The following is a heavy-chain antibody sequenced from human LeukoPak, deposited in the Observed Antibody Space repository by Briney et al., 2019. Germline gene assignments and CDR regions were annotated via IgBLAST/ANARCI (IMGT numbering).Heavy chain of an antibody. V-gene: IGHV4-59*08. CDR2: IYYSGST. Sequence: SETLSLTCTVSGRSIWNYYWSWIRQPPGKGLEWIGYIYYSGSTNYNPSLKSRVTISVDTSSNQFSLKLSSVTAADTAVYYCTGKYYYDSSGYYYVDYWGQGTLVTVSS. J-gene: IGHJ4*02. D-gene: IGHD3-22*01. CDR3: TGKYYYDSSGYYYVDY. CDR1: GRSIWNYY.